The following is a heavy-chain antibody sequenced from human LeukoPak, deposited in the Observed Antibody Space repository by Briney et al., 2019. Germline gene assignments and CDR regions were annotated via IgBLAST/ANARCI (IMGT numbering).Heavy chain of an antibody. CDR2: IRSKANSYAT. CDR1: RFTFSGSA. V-gene: IGHV3-73*01. Sequence: PGGSLRLSCAASRFTFSGSAMHWVRQASGKGLEWVGRIRSKANSYATAYAASVKGRFTISRDDSKNTAYLQMNSLKTEDTAVYYCTRGSSSSDPVYYYYYMDVWGKGTTVTVSS. CDR3: TRGSSSSDPVYYYYYMDV. D-gene: IGHD6-6*01. J-gene: IGHJ6*03.